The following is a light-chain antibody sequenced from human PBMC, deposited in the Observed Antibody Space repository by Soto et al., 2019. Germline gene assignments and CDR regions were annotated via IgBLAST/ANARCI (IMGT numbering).Light chain of an antibody. J-gene: IGKJ2*01. CDR1: QRIRSS. V-gene: IGKV3-15*01. Sequence: EVVMTQSPATLSVSPGDRVTLSCRASQRIRSSLAWYQQKPGQAPRLLIYGASSRATDVPARFSGSGSGTEFTLTISSLQSEYFAVYYCQQYNNWPPYTFGQGTKLEIK. CDR2: GAS. CDR3: QQYNNWPPYT.